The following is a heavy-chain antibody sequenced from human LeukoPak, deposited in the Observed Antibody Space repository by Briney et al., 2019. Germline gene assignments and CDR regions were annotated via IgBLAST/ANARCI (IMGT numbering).Heavy chain of an antibody. CDR1: GGSISSYY. CDR3: ARGVYLGNGYYFDY. D-gene: IGHD2-8*01. Sequence: SETLSLTCTVSGGSISSYYWNWIRQPTGKGLEWIGHIYTSGSTNYNSSLKSRVTMSVDTSKNQFSVKLNSVIAADTAMYYCARGVYLGNGYYFDYWGQGTLVTVSS. CDR2: IYTSGST. V-gene: IGHV4-4*07. J-gene: IGHJ4*02.